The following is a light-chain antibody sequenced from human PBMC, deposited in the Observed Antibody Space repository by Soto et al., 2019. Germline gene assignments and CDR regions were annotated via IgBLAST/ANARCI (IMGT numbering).Light chain of an antibody. V-gene: IGKV1-5*03. CDR2: KAS. J-gene: IGKJ1*01. CDR1: QSISDW. Sequence: DIQMTQSPSTLSASVGDRVTITCRASQSISDWLAWYQQKPGKAPKFLIYKASNLESGVPSRFSGSGSGTEFTLTISSAQPDDFATYYCQYYDSYSWTFGQGTKVEIK. CDR3: QYYDSYSWT.